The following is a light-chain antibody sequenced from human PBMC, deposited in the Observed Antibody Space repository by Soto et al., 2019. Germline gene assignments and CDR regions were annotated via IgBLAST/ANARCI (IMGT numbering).Light chain of an antibody. CDR2: AAS. CDR1: QGVNIW. CDR3: MQALQTQT. J-gene: IGKJ1*01. V-gene: IGKV1-5*01. Sequence: DVQMTPSPSPLSASVGDRVTITCRASQGVNIWLAWYQQKPGKAPKLLIYAASSLQSGVPSRFSGSGSGTDFTLKISRVEAEDVGVYYCMQALQTQTFGQGTKV.